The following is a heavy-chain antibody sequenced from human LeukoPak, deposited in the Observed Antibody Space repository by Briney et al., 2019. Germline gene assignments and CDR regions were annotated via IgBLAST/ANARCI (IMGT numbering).Heavy chain of an antibody. D-gene: IGHD2-8*02. CDR2: VIPTLCTA. CDR3: AKVTGRSGRKPNADYFQH. V-gene: IGHV1-69*05. J-gene: IGHJ1*01. Sequence: SVNVSYKPSGGTFINYAIRGLGQPPGQGRDWMGGVIPTLCTANYPHKLQDRVTITTDESTNAAYMELKSRRSEEPAAYFSAKVTGRSGRKPNADYFQHWGQGTLVTVSS. CDR1: GGTFINYA.